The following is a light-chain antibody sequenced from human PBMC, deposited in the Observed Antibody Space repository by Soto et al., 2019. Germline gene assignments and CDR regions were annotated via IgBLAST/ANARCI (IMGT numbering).Light chain of an antibody. CDR1: QSVSSSY. V-gene: IGKV3D-15*01. J-gene: IGKJ5*01. Sequence: PGERVTLSCRASQSVSSSYLTWYQQKPGQAPRLLIYGASTRATGIPARFSGSGSGTEFFLTISSLQSEDFAVYYCQQYNNWPPITFGQGTRLEIK. CDR2: GAS. CDR3: QQYNNWPPIT.